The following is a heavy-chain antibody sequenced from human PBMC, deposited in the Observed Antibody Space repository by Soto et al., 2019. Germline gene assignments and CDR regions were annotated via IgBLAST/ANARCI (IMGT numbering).Heavy chain of an antibody. CDR1: GFTFSSYW. D-gene: IGHD3-16*02. CDR3: VRYPRSVGGSYRPDY. J-gene: IGHJ4*02. Sequence: EVQLVESGGGLVQPGGSLRLSCAASGFTFSSYWMHWVRQVPEKGLVWVSRINSDGSITNYADAVKGRFTISRDNVKNTVYLQMSSLRAEGTAVYYCVRYPRSVGGSYRPDYWGRGTLVCVSS. CDR2: INSDGSIT. V-gene: IGHV3-74*01.